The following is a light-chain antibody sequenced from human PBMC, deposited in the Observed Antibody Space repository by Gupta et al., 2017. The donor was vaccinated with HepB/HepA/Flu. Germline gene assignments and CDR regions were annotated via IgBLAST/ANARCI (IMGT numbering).Light chain of an antibody. J-gene: IGKJ2*01. CDR1: QSVHNGY. Sequence: EIVVTQSPPTLSLSPGETATLSCTASQSVHNGYVAWYQQKAGQSPRLLIYGASIRAPGIPDIFLGGGSGTDFTLSITRLEPENSAIYYCQQDGISPLTVGRGTKLEI. V-gene: IGKV3-20*01. CDR3: QQDGISPLT. CDR2: GAS.